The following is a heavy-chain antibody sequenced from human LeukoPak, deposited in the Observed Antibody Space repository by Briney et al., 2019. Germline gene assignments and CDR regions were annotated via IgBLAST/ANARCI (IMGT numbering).Heavy chain of an antibody. CDR2: IRYDGSDK. CDR1: GFTFSSYG. V-gene: IGHV3-30*02. D-gene: IGHD6-13*01. CDR3: AKWVAAVPNYYYMDV. J-gene: IGHJ6*03. Sequence: GGSLRLSCAASGFTFSSYGMHWVRQAPGKGLEWVAFIRYDGSDKYHADSVKGRFTVSRDNSKNTLYLQMNTLRGEDTAVYYCAKWVAAVPNYYYMDVWGKGTTVTISS.